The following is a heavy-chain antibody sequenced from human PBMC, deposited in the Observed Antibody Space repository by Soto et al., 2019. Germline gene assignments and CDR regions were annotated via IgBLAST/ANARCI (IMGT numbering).Heavy chain of an antibody. CDR3: ARNYQVFSHGNYYYGMDV. Sequence: SVKVSCKASGGTFSSYAISWVRQAPGQGLEWMGGIIPIFGTANYAQKFQGRVTVTADESTSTAYMELSSLRSEDTAVYYCARNYQVFSHGNYYYGMDVWGQGTTVTVSS. D-gene: IGHD1-20*01. CDR1: GGTFSSYA. J-gene: IGHJ6*02. V-gene: IGHV1-69*13. CDR2: IIPIFGTA.